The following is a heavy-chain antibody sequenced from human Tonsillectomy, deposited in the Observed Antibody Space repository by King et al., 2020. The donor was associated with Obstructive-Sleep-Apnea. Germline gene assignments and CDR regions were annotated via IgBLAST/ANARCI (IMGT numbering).Heavy chain of an antibody. D-gene: IGHD6-19*01. V-gene: IGHV3-66*01. J-gene: IGHJ4*02. CDR1: GFTVSRNY. CDR2: IYSGGST. CDR3: AKGDSSGWSYFDY. Sequence: VQLVESVGGLVQPGGSLRLTCAASGFTVSRNYMTWVRQAPGKGLEWVSVIYSGGSTNYADSVKVRFTISRVNSKNTLYLQMNSLRAEDTAAYFCAKGDSSGWSYFDYWGQGTPVTVSS.